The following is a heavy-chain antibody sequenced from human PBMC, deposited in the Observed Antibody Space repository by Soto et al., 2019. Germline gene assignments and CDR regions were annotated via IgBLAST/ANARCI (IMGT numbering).Heavy chain of an antibody. V-gene: IGHV3-74*01. CDR2: INSDGTKT. CDR1: GFTFNTYW. D-gene: IGHD5-12*01. CDR3: ATVATNSYNWLDP. J-gene: IGHJ5*02. Sequence: EVQLVESGGTLVQPGGSLRLSCAASGFTFNTYWMHWVRQAPGKGLVWVSRINSDGTKTTYADSVKGRFTISRDNAKNTVYLQMNSLRAEDPAMYYCATVATNSYNWLDPWGQGTLVTVSS.